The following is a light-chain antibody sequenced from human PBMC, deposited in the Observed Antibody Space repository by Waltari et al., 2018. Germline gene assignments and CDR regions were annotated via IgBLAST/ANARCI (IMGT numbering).Light chain of an antibody. CDR1: RSDVGNYNL. V-gene: IGLV2-23*02. CDR3: SSYISSTSVI. J-gene: IGLJ2*01. Sequence: HSALTQPASMSGSPGQSITISYTGTRSDVGNYNLVSWYQQHPGEAPRLMISEFNKRPAGVFHRFSASKLRKTASSTICGLQSEDEVSYYCSSYISSTSVIFGGGTKLTVL. CDR2: EFN.